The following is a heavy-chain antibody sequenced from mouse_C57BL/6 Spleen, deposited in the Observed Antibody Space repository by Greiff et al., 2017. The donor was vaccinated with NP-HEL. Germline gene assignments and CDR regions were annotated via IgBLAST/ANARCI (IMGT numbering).Heavy chain of an antibody. CDR1: GYTFTSYW. D-gene: IGHD2-3*01. V-gene: IGHV1-55*01. CDR2: IYPGSGST. J-gene: IGHJ1*03. Sequence: QVQLQQPGAELVKPGASVKMSCKASGYTFTSYWITWVKQRPGQGLEWIGDIYPGSGSTNYNEKFKSKATLTVDPSSSTAYMQLSSLTSEDSAVYYCARCDGYPRYFDVWGTGTTVTVSS. CDR3: ARCDGYPRYFDV.